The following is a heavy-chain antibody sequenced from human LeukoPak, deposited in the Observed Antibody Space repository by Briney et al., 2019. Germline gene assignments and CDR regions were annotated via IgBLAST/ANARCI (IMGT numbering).Heavy chain of an antibody. CDR3: ARGSRGRYCSGGSCYSLPTSYYYYGMDV. J-gene: IGHJ6*02. Sequence: ASVKVSCKASGYTFTSYDINWVRQATGQGLEWVGWMNPNSGNTGYAQKFQGRVTMTRNTSISTAYMELSSLRSEDTAVYYCARGSRGRYCSGGSCYSLPTSYYYYGMDVWGQGTTVTVSS. CDR2: MNPNSGNT. V-gene: IGHV1-8*01. CDR1: GYTFTSYD. D-gene: IGHD2-15*01.